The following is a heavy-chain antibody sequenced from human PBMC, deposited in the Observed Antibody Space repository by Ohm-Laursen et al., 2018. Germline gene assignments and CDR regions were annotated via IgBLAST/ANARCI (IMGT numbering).Heavy chain of an antibody. CDR1: GFTFSSYW. D-gene: IGHD2-2*01. V-gene: IGHV3-7*01. CDR2: IKQDGSEK. J-gene: IGHJ4*02. Sequence: SLGLSCSAPGFTFSSYWLSWVRQAPGKGLEWVANIKQDGSEKYYVDSVKGRFTISRDNDKNSLYLQMNSLRAEDTAVYYCARERVGTYCSSTSCYSASFDYWGQGTLVTVSS. CDR3: ARERVGTYCSSTSCYSASFDY.